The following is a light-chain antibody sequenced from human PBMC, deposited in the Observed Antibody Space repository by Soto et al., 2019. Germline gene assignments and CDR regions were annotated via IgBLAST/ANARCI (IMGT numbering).Light chain of an antibody. V-gene: IGKV1-27*01. CDR1: QGISNF. J-gene: IGKJ5*01. CDR2: AAS. CDR3: QKYRSVIT. Sequence: DIQMTQSPSYMFASVGDRVTITCRASQGISNFLAWYQQKPGKVPKLLISAASTLQSGVSSRLSGSGAGTDFTLIITSLQEEYVATYYCQKYRSVITFGQGTRLEIK.